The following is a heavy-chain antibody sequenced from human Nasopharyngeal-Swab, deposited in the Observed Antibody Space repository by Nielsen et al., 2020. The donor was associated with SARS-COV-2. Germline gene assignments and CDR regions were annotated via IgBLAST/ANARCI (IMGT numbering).Heavy chain of an antibody. CDR1: GFSISTNG. V-gene: IGHV3-48*02. J-gene: IGHJ4*02. Sequence: LKISCAASGFSISTNGMPWVRHAPATGLEWLAYNRNSSSTSDYADSVKGRFTISRDNPKKSLFLQMNSLRDEDTAVYYCARDGAIVGATLDNWSQETRVAVSS. D-gene: IGHD1-26*01. CDR3: ARDGAIVGATLDN. CDR2: NRNSSSTS.